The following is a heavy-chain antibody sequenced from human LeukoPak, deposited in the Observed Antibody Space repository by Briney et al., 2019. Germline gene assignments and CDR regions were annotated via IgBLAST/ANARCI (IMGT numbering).Heavy chain of an antibody. V-gene: IGHV4-59*11. CDR3: ARAPDSHGYNFDY. J-gene: IGHJ4*02. CDR1: GGSTSSHY. D-gene: IGHD5-24*01. CDR2: IYYSGST. Sequence: SETLALTCTVSGGSTSSHYWSWIRQPPGKGLEWIGNIYYSGSTNYNPSLKSRVTISVDTSKNQFSLKLSSVTATDTAVYYCARAPDSHGYNFDYWGQGTLVTVSS.